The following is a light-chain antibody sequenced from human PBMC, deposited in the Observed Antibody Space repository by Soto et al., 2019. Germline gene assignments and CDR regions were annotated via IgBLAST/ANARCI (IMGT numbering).Light chain of an antibody. CDR1: SSNIGRNH. V-gene: IGLV1-47*02. Sequence: QSVLTQPPSVSGTPGQRVTISCSGSSSNIGRNHVYWYQHLPGAAPKVLIYSNNQRPSGVPDRFSGSKSGTSASLAISGLRSEDEADYHCAAWDASLSGPVFGGGTQLTVL. CDR3: AAWDASLSGPV. J-gene: IGLJ3*02. CDR2: SNN.